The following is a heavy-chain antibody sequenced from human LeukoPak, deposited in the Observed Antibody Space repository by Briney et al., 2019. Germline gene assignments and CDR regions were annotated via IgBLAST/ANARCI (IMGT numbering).Heavy chain of an antibody. CDR3: ARARSSTSRRWAPDY. V-gene: IGHV3-23*01. CDR1: GFTFSSYA. J-gene: IGHJ4*02. D-gene: IGHD2-2*01. Sequence: GGSLRLSCAASGFTFSSYAMSWVRQAPGKGLEWVSAISGSGGSTYYADSVKGRFTISRDNSKNTLYLQMNSLRAEDTAVYYCARARSSTSRRWAPDYWGQGTLVTVSS. CDR2: ISGSGGST.